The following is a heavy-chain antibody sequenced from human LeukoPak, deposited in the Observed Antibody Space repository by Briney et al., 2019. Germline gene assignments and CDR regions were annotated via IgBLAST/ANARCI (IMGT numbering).Heavy chain of an antibody. Sequence: PGRSLRLSCAASGFTFSSYGMHWVRQAPGKGLEWVAVIYSGGSTYYADSVKGRFTISRDNAKNSLYLQMNSLRAEDTAVYYCARGSLWFGELFNYFDYWGQGTLVTVSS. V-gene: IGHV3-NL1*01. CDR3: ARGSLWFGELFNYFDY. CDR2: IYSGGST. D-gene: IGHD3-10*01. CDR1: GFTFSSYG. J-gene: IGHJ4*02.